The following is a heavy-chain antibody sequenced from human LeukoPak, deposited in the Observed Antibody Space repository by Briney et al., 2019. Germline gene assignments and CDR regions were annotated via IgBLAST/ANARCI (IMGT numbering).Heavy chain of an antibody. D-gene: IGHD3-22*01. Sequence: GGSLRLSCAASGFTFSSYAMSWVRQAPGKGLEWVSAISGSGANTYYADSVKGRFTISRDNSKNTLYLQMNSLRAEDTAVYYCTRVYDSSGYYYYFDYWGQGTLVTVSS. CDR1: GFTFSSYA. CDR3: TRVYDSSGYYYYFDY. V-gene: IGHV3-23*01. CDR2: ISGSGANT. J-gene: IGHJ4*02.